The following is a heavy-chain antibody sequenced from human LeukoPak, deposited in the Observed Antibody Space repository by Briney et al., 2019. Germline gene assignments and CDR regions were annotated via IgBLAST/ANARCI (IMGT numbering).Heavy chain of an antibody. D-gene: IGHD6-13*01. J-gene: IGHJ4*02. CDR3: ASGLVRGAAAGTVDY. CDR2: ISSSSNYI. V-gene: IGHV3-21*01. CDR1: RFTFSSYS. Sequence: PGGSLRLSCAASRFTFSSYSMNWVRQAPGKGLEWVSSISSSSNYIYYADSVKGRFTISRDNAKNSLYLQMNSLRAEDTAVYYCASGLVRGAAAGTVDYWGQGTLVTVSS.